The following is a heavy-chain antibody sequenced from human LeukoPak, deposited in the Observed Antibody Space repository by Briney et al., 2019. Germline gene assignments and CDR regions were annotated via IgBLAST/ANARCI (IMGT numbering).Heavy chain of an antibody. CDR2: ISYSGST. D-gene: IGHD5-18*01. V-gene: IGHV4-61*01. Sequence: SETLSLTCTVSGGSISSGSYYWSWIRQSPGKGLEWIAYISYSGSTSYNPSLKSRVTISVDTSKDQFSLKLTSVTAADTAVYYCARHGAAMVTYPLDYWGQGTLVTVSS. CDR1: GGSISSGSYY. CDR3: ARHGAAMVTYPLDY. J-gene: IGHJ4*02.